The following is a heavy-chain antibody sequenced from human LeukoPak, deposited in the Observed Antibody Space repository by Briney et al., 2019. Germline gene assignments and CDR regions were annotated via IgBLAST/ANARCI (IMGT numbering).Heavy chain of an antibody. Sequence: PGGSLRLSCAASGFTFTSYSMNWVRQAPGKGLEWVSFINTGSSIIYYADSVKGRFTISRDNAENSLYLQMNSLRDEDTAVYYCVRDSTGRGYFDYWGQGTLVTVSS. CDR2: INTGSSII. CDR1: GFTFTSYS. CDR3: VRDSTGRGYFDY. J-gene: IGHJ4*02. D-gene: IGHD3-10*01. V-gene: IGHV3-48*02.